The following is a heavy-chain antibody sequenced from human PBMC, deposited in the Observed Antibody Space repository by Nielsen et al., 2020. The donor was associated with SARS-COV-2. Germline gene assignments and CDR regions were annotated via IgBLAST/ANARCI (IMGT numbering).Heavy chain of an antibody. V-gene: IGHV4-30-4*01. J-gene: IGHJ6*03. CDR3: ARLNPACFSSTSCYKKYYYYYYYMDV. Sequence: WIRQPPGKGLEWIGYIYYSGSTYYNPSLKSRVTISVDTSKNQFSLKLSSVTAADTAVYYCARLNPACFSSTSCYKKYYYYYYYMDVWGKGTTVTVSS. CDR2: IYYSGST. D-gene: IGHD2-2*02.